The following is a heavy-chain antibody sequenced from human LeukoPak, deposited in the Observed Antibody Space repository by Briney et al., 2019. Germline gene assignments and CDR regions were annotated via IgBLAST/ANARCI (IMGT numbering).Heavy chain of an antibody. CDR1: GYSFTSYW. J-gene: IGHJ3*02. V-gene: IGHV5-51*01. CDR2: ICPGDSDT. Sequence: GESLKISCMGSGYSFTSYWIGWVRQMPGKGLEWMGIICPGDSDTRYSPSFQGQVTISADKSISTAYLQWSSLKASDTAMYYCARSTYYDFWSGQLSDAFDIWGQGTMVTVSS. D-gene: IGHD3-3*01. CDR3: ARSTYYDFWSGQLSDAFDI.